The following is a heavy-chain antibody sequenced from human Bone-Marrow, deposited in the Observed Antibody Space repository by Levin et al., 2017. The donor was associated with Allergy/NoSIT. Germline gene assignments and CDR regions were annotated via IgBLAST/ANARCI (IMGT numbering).Heavy chain of an antibody. CDR1: GFTFSSYG. CDR2: IWYDGSNK. Sequence: GGSLRLSCAASGFTFSSYGMHWVRQAPGKGLEWVAVIWYDGSNKYYADSVKGRFTISRDNSKNTLYLQMNSLRAEDTAVYYCAREGGPHAFDIWGQGTMVTVSS. CDR3: AREGGPHAFDI. D-gene: IGHD2-15*01. V-gene: IGHV3-33*01. J-gene: IGHJ3*02.